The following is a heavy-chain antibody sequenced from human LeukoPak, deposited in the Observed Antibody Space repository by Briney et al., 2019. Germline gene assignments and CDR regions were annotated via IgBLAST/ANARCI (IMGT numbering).Heavy chain of an antibody. D-gene: IGHD6-13*01. CDR1: GGSFSGYY. CDR2: INHSGST. Sequence: SETLSLTCAVYGGSFSGYYWSWIRQPPGKGLEWIGEINHSGSTNYNPSLKSRVTISVDTSKNQFSLKLSSVTAAGTAVYYCARECGSSRDPFDYWGQGTLVTVSS. V-gene: IGHV4-34*01. CDR3: ARECGSSRDPFDY. J-gene: IGHJ4*02.